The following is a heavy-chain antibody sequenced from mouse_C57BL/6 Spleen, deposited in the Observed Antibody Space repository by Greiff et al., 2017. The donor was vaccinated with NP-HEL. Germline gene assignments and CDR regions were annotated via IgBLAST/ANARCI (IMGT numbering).Heavy chain of an antibody. CDR2: IHPNSGST. J-gene: IGHJ3*01. CDR3: ARKNYDYPFAY. Sequence: QVQLKQPGAELVKPGASVKLSCKASGYTFTNYWMHWVKQRPGQGLEWIGMIHPNSGSTNYNEKFKSKATLTVDKSSSTAYMQLSSLTSEDSAVYYCARKNYDYPFAYWGQGTLVTVSA. CDR1: GYTFTNYW. D-gene: IGHD2-4*01. V-gene: IGHV1-64*01.